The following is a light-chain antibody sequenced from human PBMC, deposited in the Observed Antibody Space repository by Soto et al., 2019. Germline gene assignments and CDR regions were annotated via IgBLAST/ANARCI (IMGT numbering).Light chain of an antibody. J-gene: IGLJ2*01. CDR1: SSNIGSNT. V-gene: IGLV1-44*01. CDR2: SNN. CDR3: AACDDRRVV. Sequence: QSVLTQPPSASGTPGQRVTISCSGSSSNIGSNTVNWYQQLPGTAPKLLIYSNNQRPSGVPDRFSGSKSGTSASLAISGLQSEDEADYYCAACDDRRVVFGGGTKLTVL.